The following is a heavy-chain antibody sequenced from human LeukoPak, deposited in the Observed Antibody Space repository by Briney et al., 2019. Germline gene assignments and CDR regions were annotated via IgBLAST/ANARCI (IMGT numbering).Heavy chain of an antibody. Sequence: GGSLRLSCAASGFTLRSYGMSWVRQAPGKGLEWVSGISSSGGGTYYADFVKGRFTISRDNSKNTLYLQMNSLRAEDTAVYYCAKQYTFFDSWGQGTLVTVSS. V-gene: IGHV3-23*01. D-gene: IGHD5-18*01. CDR3: AKQYTFFDS. J-gene: IGHJ4*02. CDR1: GFTLRSYG. CDR2: ISSSGGGT.